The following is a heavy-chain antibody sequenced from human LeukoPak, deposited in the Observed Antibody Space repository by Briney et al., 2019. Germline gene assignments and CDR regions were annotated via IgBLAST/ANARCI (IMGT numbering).Heavy chain of an antibody. Sequence: PGGSLRLSCAASGFTFSSYAMSWVRQAPGKGLEWVSAISGSGDNTYYADSVKGRFTISRDNSKNTLFLQINSLRAEDTAVYYCAKDEVLSQYCSGGSCSPFDYWGQGTLVTVSS. CDR3: AKDEVLSQYCSGGSCSPFDY. CDR2: ISGSGDNT. J-gene: IGHJ4*02. CDR1: GFTFSSYA. D-gene: IGHD2-15*01. V-gene: IGHV3-23*01.